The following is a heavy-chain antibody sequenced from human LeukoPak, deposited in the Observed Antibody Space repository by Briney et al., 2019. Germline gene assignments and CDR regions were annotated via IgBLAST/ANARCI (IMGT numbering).Heavy chain of an antibody. Sequence: PGGSLRLSCAASGFTFSSYAMSWVRQAPGKGLEWVSAISGSGGSTYYADSVKGRFTISRDNSKNTLYLQMNSLRAEDTAVYYCAGYSGYERHFDYWGQGTLVTVSS. CDR1: GFTFSSYA. J-gene: IGHJ4*02. CDR3: AGYSGYERHFDY. V-gene: IGHV3-23*01. CDR2: ISGSGGST. D-gene: IGHD5-12*01.